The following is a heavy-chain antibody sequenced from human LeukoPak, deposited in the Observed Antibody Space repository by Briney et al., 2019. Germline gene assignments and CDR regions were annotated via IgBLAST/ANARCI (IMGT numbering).Heavy chain of an antibody. CDR3: ARDGGRYCSSTSCYPDY. D-gene: IGHD2-2*01. CDR1: GYTFTGYY. CDR2: INPNSGGT. V-gene: IGHV1-2*02. Sequence: ASVKVSCKASGYTFTGYYMHWVRQAPGQGLEWMGWINPNSGGTNYAQKFQGRVTMTRDTSISTAYMELSRLRSGDTAVYYCARDGGRYCSSTSCYPDYWGQGTLVTVSS. J-gene: IGHJ4*02.